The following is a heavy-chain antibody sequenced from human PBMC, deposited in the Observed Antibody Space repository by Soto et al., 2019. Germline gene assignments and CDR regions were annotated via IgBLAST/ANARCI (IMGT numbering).Heavy chain of an antibody. CDR2: INAGNGNT. J-gene: IGHJ5*02. CDR3: ARDPIRTIVVVPAAPDNWFDP. V-gene: IGHV1-3*01. CDR1: GYTFTSYA. D-gene: IGHD2-2*01. Sequence: GASVKVSCKACGYTFTSYAMHWVRQAPGQRLEWMGWINAGNGNTKYSQKFQGRVTITRDTSASTAYMELSSLRSEDTAVYYCARDPIRTIVVVPAAPDNWFDPWGQGTLVTVSS.